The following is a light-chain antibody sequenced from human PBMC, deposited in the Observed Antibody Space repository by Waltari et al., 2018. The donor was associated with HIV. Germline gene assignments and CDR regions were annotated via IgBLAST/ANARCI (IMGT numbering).Light chain of an antibody. J-gene: IGKJ4*01. CDR2: WAS. CDR3: QQYDSTPLT. CDR1: QSILYSSNNRNY. V-gene: IGKV4-1*01. Sequence: DIVMTQSPDSLAVPLGERATITRKSSQSILYSSNNRNYLAWYQQKPGQRPKLLIYWASTRESGVPDRFTGNGSGTDFTLTISSLQAEDVAVYYCQQYDSTPLTFGGGTKVEIK.